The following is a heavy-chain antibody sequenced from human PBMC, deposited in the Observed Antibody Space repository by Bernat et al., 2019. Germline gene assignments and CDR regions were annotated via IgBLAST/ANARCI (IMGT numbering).Heavy chain of an antibody. Sequence: QVQLVESGGGVVQPGRSLRLSCAASGFTFSSYAMHWVRQAPGKGLEWVAVISYDGSNKYYAASVKGRFTISRDNSKNTLYLQMNSLRAEDTAVYYCAGDALRSVYYYYYGMDVWGQGTTVTVSS. CDR3: AGDALRSVYYYYYGMDV. D-gene: IGHD4-17*01. V-gene: IGHV3-30-3*01. J-gene: IGHJ6*02. CDR2: ISYDGSNK. CDR1: GFTFSSYA.